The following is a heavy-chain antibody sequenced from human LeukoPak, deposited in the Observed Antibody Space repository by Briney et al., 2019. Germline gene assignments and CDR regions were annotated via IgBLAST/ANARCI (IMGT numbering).Heavy chain of an antibody. CDR3: ARWATGSRYFDY. CDR2: IHYSGST. D-gene: IGHD1-1*01. CDR1: GGFINSYY. J-gene: IGHJ4*02. Sequence: SETLSLTCTVSGGFINSYYWSWIRQPPGKGLEWIGYIHYSGSTNYNPSLKSRITISVDTSKNQFSLRLNSVTAADTAVYYCARWATGSRYFDYWGQGTLVTVSS. V-gene: IGHV4-59*08.